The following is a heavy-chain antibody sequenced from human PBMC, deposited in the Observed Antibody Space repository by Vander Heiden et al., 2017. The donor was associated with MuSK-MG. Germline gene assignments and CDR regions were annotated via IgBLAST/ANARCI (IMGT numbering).Heavy chain of an antibody. CDR1: GGTFSSYA. Sequence: QVQLVQSGAEVKKPGSSVKVSCKASGGTFSSYAISWVRQAPGQGLEWMGGIIPIFATTKYAQKFQGRVTITADESTSTAYMELNSLRSEDTAVYYCARGGSGSVNYYCYYYFYMDVWGKGTTVTVSS. CDR3: ARGGSGSVNYYCYYYFYMDV. D-gene: IGHD3-10*01. J-gene: IGHJ6*03. V-gene: IGHV1-69*01. CDR2: IIPIFATT.